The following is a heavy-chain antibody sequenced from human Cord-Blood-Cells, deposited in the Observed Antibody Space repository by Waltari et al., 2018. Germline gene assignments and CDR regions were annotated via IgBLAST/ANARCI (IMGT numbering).Heavy chain of an antibody. CDR3: ARATYCSSTSCYYYYGMDV. V-gene: IGHV1-69*01. D-gene: IGHD2-2*01. CDR2: IIPLIVRA. Sequence: QVQLVQSVAEVKQPGSSVKVARTATGGTLSSDAISWVRQAPAHGLEWMGGIIPLIVRANYAQKCQGSVTMTADESTSTTYIELSSLRSDDTAVYYCARATYCSSTSCYYYYGMDVWGQGTTVTVSS. CDR1: GGTLSSDA. J-gene: IGHJ6*02.